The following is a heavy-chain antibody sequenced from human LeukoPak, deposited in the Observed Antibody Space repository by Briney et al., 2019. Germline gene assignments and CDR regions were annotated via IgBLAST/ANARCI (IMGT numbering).Heavy chain of an antibody. CDR1: GFTFSSYA. CDR3: ASPVGATTVRAFDI. V-gene: IGHV3-30-3*01. Sequence: GGSLRLSCAGSGFTFSSYAMHWVRQAPGKGLEWVAVISYDGSNKYYADSVKGRFTISRDNSKNTLYMQMNSLRAEDTAVYYCASPVGATTVRAFDIWGQGTMVTVSS. CDR2: ISYDGSNK. D-gene: IGHD1-26*01. J-gene: IGHJ3*02.